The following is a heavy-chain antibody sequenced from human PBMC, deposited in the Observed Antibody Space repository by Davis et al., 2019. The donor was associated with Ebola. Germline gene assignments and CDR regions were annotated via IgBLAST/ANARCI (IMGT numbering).Heavy chain of an antibody. CDR3: ARGSENYCIGTTCYLSEADF. D-gene: IGHD2-2*01. Sequence: AASVKVSCKASGYTFTSYDINWVRQATGQGLEWMGWMNPNSGNTGYAQKFQGRVSLTTDTTSTAYMELWSLTSDDTAVYYCARGSENYCIGTTCYLSEADFWGQGTQVTVS. CDR1: GYTFTSYD. J-gene: IGHJ4*02. CDR2: MNPNSGNT. V-gene: IGHV1-8*01.